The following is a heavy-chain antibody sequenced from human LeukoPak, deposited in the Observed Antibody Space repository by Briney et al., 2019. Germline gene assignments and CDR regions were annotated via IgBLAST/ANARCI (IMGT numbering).Heavy chain of an antibody. J-gene: IGHJ4*02. CDR2: IYYSGST. CDR3: ARASGGSGFYFDY. V-gene: IGHV4-59*01. CDR1: GGSIISYY. Sequence: PSETLSLTCTVSGGSIISYYWSWIRQPPGKGLEWIGYIYYSGSTNYNPSLKSRVTISVDTSKNQFSLKLSSVTAADTAVYYCARASGGSGFYFDYWGQGTLVTVSS. D-gene: IGHD3-22*01.